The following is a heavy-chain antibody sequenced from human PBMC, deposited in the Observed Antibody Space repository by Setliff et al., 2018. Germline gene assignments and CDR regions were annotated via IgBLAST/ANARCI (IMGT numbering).Heavy chain of an antibody. Sequence: ASVQVSCKASGYTFTSYDINWVRQATGQGLEWMGWMNPSSGNTGYAQKFQGRVTITRNTSISTAYMELSSLRSEDTAVYYCARGLGSYYYYYMDVWGKGTTVTVSS. J-gene: IGHJ6*03. CDR2: MNPSSGNT. V-gene: IGHV1-8*03. D-gene: IGHD7-27*01. CDR3: ARGLGSYYYYYMDV. CDR1: GYTFTSYD.